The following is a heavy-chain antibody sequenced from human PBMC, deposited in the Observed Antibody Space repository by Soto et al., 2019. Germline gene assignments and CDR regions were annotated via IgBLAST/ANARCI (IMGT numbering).Heavy chain of an antibody. V-gene: IGHV3-23*01. CDR2: FSGSGGST. CDR3: AKGSSSWFFDY. CDR1: GFPFSSYA. D-gene: IGHD6-13*01. Sequence: EVQLLESGGALVQPGGSLSLPGEASGFPFSSYALSWVRQPPGRGLEWVSAFSGSGGSTYYADSVKGRFTISRDNSKNTLYLQMNSLRAEDTAVYYCAKGSSSWFFDYWGQGTLVTVSS. J-gene: IGHJ4*02.